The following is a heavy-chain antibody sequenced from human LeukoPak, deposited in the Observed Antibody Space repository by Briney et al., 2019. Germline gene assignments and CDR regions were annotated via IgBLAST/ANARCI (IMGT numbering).Heavy chain of an antibody. V-gene: IGHV3-23*01. CDR1: GFPFSGYS. Sequence: GGSLRLSCAASGFPFSGYSLHWVRQAPGKGLEWVSGMSGSGGRTYYADSVKGRFTISRDNSKNALYLQMNSLRAEDTAVYYCAKEYSGSDYYFDYWGQGTLVTVSS. J-gene: IGHJ4*02. CDR3: AKEYSGSDYYFDY. CDR2: MSGSGGRT. D-gene: IGHD5-12*01.